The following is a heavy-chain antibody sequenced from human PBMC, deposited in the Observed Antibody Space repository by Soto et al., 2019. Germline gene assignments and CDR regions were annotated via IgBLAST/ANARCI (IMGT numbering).Heavy chain of an antibody. CDR3: AGRPPEMATTRYYFDY. Sequence: SVKVSCKASGGTFSSYAISWVRQAPGQGLEWMGGIIPIFGTANYAQKFQGRVTITADESTSTAYMELSSLRSEDTAVYYCAGRPPEMATTRYYFDYWGQGTLVTVSS. CDR2: IIPIFGTA. J-gene: IGHJ4*02. D-gene: IGHD5-12*01. V-gene: IGHV1-69*13. CDR1: GGTFSSYA.